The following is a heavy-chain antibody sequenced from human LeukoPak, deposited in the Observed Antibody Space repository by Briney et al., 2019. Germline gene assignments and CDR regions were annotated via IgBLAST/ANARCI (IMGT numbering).Heavy chain of an antibody. D-gene: IGHD3-10*01. Sequence: RESLKISCKGSGYSFTSYWIGWVRQMPGKGLEWMGIIYPGDSDTRYSPSFQGQVTISADKSISTAYLQWSSLKASDTAMYYCARHQSLWFGELRPYYYYGMDVWGQGTTVTVSS. V-gene: IGHV5-51*01. CDR2: IYPGDSDT. J-gene: IGHJ6*02. CDR3: ARHQSLWFGELRPYYYYGMDV. CDR1: GYSFTSYW.